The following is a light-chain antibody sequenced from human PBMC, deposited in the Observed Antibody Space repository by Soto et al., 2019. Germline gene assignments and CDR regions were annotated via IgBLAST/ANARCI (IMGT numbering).Light chain of an antibody. CDR2: AAS. CDR1: RDVGSD. J-gene: IGKJ1*01. V-gene: IGKV1-6*01. Sequence: QMTQSPSSLSASVGEKIIITCRASRDVGSDVSWYQQKPGQAPKLLIYAASNLYTGVPSRFSGSRSGTEFTLPISSLQPEDFEAYYCLQEYGDSWTLGQGTKV. CDR3: LQEYGDSWT.